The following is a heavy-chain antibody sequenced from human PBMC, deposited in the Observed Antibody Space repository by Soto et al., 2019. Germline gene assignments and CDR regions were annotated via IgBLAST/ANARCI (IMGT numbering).Heavy chain of an antibody. J-gene: IGHJ3*02. Sequence: ESLKISCKGAGYSFTSYWIGWVRQIPGKGLEWMGIIYPGDSDTRYSPSFQGQVTISADKSISTAYLQWSSLKASDTAVYYCAKGYYDSSGPSAFDIWGQGTVVTVSS. CDR2: IYPGDSDT. D-gene: IGHD3-22*01. V-gene: IGHV5-51*01. CDR1: GYSFTSYW. CDR3: AKGYYDSSGPSAFDI.